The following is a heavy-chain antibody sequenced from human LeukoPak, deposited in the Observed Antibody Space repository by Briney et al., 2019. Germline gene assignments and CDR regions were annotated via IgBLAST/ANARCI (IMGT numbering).Heavy chain of an antibody. V-gene: IGHV4-34*01. D-gene: IGHD6-13*01. CDR1: GVSFSGYY. CDR3: ARGLGSSSWAFDY. J-gene: IGHJ4*02. Sequence: SETLSLTCAVYGVSFSGYYLSWIRQPPGKGLEWIGEINHSGSTNYNPSLKSRVTISVDTSKNQFSLKLSSVTAADTAVYYCARGLGSSSWAFDYWGQGTLVTVSS. CDR2: INHSGST.